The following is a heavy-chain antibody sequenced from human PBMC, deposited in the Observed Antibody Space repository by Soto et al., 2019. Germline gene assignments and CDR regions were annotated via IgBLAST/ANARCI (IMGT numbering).Heavy chain of an antibody. CDR2: IYYSGST. CDR1: GGSIGSYY. D-gene: IGHD3-22*01. CDR3: ASQGYYDRSGYYLS. V-gene: IGHV4-59*08. Sequence: QVQLQESGPGLVKPSETRSPTCTVSGGSIGSYYWSWIRQPPGKGLEWIGYIYYSGSTNNNPSLKSRVTISVDPSKNQFSLKLSSVTVADTAVYYCASQGYYDRSGYYLSWSQGNMVTVSS. J-gene: IGHJ5*02.